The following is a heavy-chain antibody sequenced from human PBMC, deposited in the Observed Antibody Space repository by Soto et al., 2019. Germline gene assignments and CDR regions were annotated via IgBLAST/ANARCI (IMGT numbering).Heavy chain of an antibody. CDR2: IYDSGST. D-gene: IGHD4-17*01. Sequence: PSETLSLTCSVSGVSIGSHFWSWIRQPPGKGLEWIGYIYDSGSTNYSPSLKSRVTISVDTSKNQFSLKLTSVTAADTAMYYCAREAGVRSPFDPWGQGTLVTVSS. CDR1: GVSIGSHF. V-gene: IGHV4-59*11. CDR3: AREAGVRSPFDP. J-gene: IGHJ5*02.